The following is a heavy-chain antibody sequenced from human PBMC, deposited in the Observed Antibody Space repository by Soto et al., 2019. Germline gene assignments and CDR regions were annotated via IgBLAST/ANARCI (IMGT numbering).Heavy chain of an antibody. CDR2: LYWDDDK. V-gene: IGHV2-5*02. CDR3: AHTIVVVPTAHDAFDV. D-gene: IGHD2-2*01. J-gene: IGHJ3*01. Sequence: QITLKESGPTLVKPTQTLTLTCTFSGFSLSSIGVGVGWIRQPPGKALEWLGILYWDDDKHYSTSLRSRISIAKDTSTDQVVLTLTNMDPVDTATYYCAHTIVVVPTAHDAFDVWGQGTMVTVSS. CDR1: GFSLSSIGVG.